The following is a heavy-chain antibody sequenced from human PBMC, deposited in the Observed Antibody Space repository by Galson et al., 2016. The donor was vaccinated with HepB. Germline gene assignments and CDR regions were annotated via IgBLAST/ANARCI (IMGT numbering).Heavy chain of an antibody. D-gene: IGHD2-8*01. J-gene: IGHJ4*02. V-gene: IGHV4-4*07. Sequence: SETLSLTCSVSSGSMKDFYWTWIRQPAGKGLEYIGRNNSNGRSNYNPSLNSRVTIPLDMSKNEFSLELRSVTAADTALYYCARDNGKMDFDSWGQGILVTVSS. CDR3: ARDNGKMDFDS. CDR2: NNSNGRS. CDR1: SGSMKDFY.